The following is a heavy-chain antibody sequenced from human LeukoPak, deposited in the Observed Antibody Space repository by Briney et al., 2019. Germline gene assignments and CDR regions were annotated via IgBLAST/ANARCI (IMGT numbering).Heavy chain of an antibody. D-gene: IGHD1-1*01. Sequence: GGSLRLSCAASGFTFSTYWMTWVRQAPGKGLECVANMKPDGSEKYYVDSVEGRFTISRDNAKNSLYLQMNSLRAEDTALYYCARGGTWDLDYWGQGTLVTVSS. CDR2: MKPDGSEK. CDR3: ARGGTWDLDY. J-gene: IGHJ4*02. V-gene: IGHV3-7*01. CDR1: GFTFSTYW.